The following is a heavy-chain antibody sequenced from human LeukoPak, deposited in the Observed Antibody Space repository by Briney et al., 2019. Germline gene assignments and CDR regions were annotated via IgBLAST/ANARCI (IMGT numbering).Heavy chain of an antibody. Sequence: GGSLRLSCAASGFTFSSYGMHWVRQGPGKGLEWVAFIRYDGSIKYYGDSVKGRFTISRDNSKNTLYLQMNSLRAEDTAVYYCAKGSKGVVFTRDHYMDVWGKGTTVTISS. J-gene: IGHJ6*03. D-gene: IGHD3-3*01. CDR2: IRYDGSIK. V-gene: IGHV3-30*02. CDR1: GFTFSSYG. CDR3: AKGSKGVVFTRDHYMDV.